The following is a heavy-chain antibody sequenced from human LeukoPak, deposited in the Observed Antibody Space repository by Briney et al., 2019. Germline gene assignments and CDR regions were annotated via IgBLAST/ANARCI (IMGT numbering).Heavy chain of an antibody. V-gene: IGHV4-59*08. CDR2: IYHSGST. D-gene: IGHD5-24*01. CDR3: ARQEMATIIVY. CDR1: GGSISSYY. Sequence: SETLSLTCTVSGGSISSYYWSWIRQPPGKGLEWIGSIYHSGSTYYNPSLKSRVTISVDTSKNQFSLKLSSVTAADTAVYYCARQEMATIIVYWGQGTLVTVSS. J-gene: IGHJ4*02.